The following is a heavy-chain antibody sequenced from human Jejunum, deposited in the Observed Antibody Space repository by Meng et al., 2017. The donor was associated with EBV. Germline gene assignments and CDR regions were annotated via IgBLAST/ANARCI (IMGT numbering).Heavy chain of an antibody. Sequence: QLQLVASGGGVVQPGTSLRLSCSGCGFTFSSFGMNWVRPAQGRGLEWVAIISYDGSNNYYGDSVKGRFIISRDNSKNTLYLQMNSLRAEDTAVYYCAKGDYIWGSYPVYYFDHWGQGTLVTVSS. CDR2: ISYDGSNN. CDR1: GFTFSSFG. CDR3: AKGDYIWGSYPVYYFDH. D-gene: IGHD3-16*02. V-gene: IGHV3-30*18. J-gene: IGHJ4*02.